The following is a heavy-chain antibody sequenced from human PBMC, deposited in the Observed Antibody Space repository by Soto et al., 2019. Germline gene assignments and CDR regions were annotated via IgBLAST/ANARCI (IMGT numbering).Heavy chain of an antibody. D-gene: IGHD5-12*01. CDR3: ARPTKIVATTSYYYYYGMDV. J-gene: IGHJ6*02. CDR2: IIPIFGTA. CDR1: GGTFSSYA. Sequence: ASVKVSCKASGGTFSSYAISWVRQAPGQGLEWMGGIIPIFGTANYAQKFQGRVTITADESTSTAYMELSSLRSEDTAVYYCARPTKIVATTSYYYYYGMDVWGQGTTVTVSS. V-gene: IGHV1-69*13.